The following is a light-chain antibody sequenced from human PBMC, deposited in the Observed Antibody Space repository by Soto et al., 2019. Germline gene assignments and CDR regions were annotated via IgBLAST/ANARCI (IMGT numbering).Light chain of an antibody. J-gene: IGKJ5*01. CDR2: DAS. Sequence: ENVLTQSPAPPSLSPGEKATPSCRASQSVSTYLAWYQQKPGQAPRLLIYDASNRATGIPARFSGSGSGTDFTLTISSLEPEDFAVYYCQQRRNSITFGQGTRLEIK. CDR1: QSVSTY. V-gene: IGKV3-11*01. CDR3: QQRRNSIT.